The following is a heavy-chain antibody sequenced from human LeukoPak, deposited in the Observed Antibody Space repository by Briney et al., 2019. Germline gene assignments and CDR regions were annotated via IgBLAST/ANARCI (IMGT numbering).Heavy chain of an antibody. V-gene: IGHV3-30*02. CDR3: AKDVRGLSGASAFDI. J-gene: IGHJ3*02. D-gene: IGHD1-26*01. CDR1: GFTFSSYG. CDR2: IWYGGSNK. Sequence: GGSLRLSCAASGFTFSSYGMHWVRQAPGKGLEWVAVIWYGGSNKYYADSVKGRFTISRDNSKNTLYLQMNSLRAEDTAVYYCAKDVRGLSGASAFDIWGQGTMVTVSS.